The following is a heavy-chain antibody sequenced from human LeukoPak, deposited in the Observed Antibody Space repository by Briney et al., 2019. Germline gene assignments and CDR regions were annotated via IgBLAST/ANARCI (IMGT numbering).Heavy chain of an antibody. D-gene: IGHD4-11*01. J-gene: IGHJ4*02. CDR1: GFTFSDYY. Sequence: PGGSLRLSCAASGFTFSDYYMSWIRQAPGKGLEWVSYISSSSSYTNYADSVKGRFTISRDNAKNSLYLQMNSLRAEDTAVYYCARGHDYSNTPFDYWGQGTLVTVSS. CDR2: ISSSSSYT. V-gene: IGHV3-11*06. CDR3: ARGHDYSNTPFDY.